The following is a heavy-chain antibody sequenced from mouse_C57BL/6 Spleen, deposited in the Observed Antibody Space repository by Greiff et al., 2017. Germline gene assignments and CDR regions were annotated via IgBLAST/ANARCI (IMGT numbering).Heavy chain of an antibody. CDR2: IYWDDDK. Sequence: QVPLKVSGPGMLQSSQTLSLTCSFSGFSLTSSGMGVSWIRQPSGKGLEWLAHIYWDDDKRYNPFLKSRPTIHKATSRNQVLIKITGGDTADTDTYDCARRSYYFDYWGQGTTLTVSS. J-gene: IGHJ2*01. CDR1: GFSLTSSGMG. CDR3: ARRSYYFDY. V-gene: IGHV8-12*01.